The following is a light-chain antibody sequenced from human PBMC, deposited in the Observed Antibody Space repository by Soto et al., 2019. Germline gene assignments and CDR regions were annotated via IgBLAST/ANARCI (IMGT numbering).Light chain of an antibody. J-gene: IGKJ4*01. CDR3: QQYDTYST. V-gene: IGKV1-5*01. CDR1: QSVNGW. CDR2: EAS. Sequence: IPMTQSPSTLSASVGDRVTITCRASQSVNGWLAWYQQKPGKAPKLLISEASSLDSGVPSRFSGSGSGTEYVLTITSLQPEDFATYYCQQYDTYSTFGGGTTVESK.